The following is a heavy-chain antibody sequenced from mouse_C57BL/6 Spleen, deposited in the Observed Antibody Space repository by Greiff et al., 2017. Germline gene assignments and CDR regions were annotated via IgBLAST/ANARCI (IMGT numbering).Heavy chain of an antibody. V-gene: IGHV3-6*01. D-gene: IGHD1-1*01. J-gene: IGHJ1*03. CDR3: ASIYGSRSLWYFDV. CDR2: ISYDGSN. Sequence: EVQVVESGPGLVKPSQSLSLTCSVTGYSITSGYYWNWIRQFPGNKLEWMGYISYDGSNNYNPSLKNRISITRDTYKNQFFLKLNSVTTEDTATYYCASIYGSRSLWYFDVWGTGTTVTVSS. CDR1: GYSITSGYY.